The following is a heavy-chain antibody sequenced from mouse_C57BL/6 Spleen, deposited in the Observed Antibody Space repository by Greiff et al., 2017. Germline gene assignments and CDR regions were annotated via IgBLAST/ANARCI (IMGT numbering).Heavy chain of an antibody. Sequence: EVKLLESGPGLVKPSQSLSLTCSVTGYSITSGYYWNWIRQFPGNKLEWMGYISYDGSNNYNPSLKNRISITRDTSKNQFFLKLNSVTTEDTATYYCARESYYLYYFDYWGQGTTLTVSS. CDR3: ARESYYLYYFDY. V-gene: IGHV3-6*01. J-gene: IGHJ2*01. CDR2: ISYDGSN. CDR1: GYSITSGYY. D-gene: IGHD2-10*01.